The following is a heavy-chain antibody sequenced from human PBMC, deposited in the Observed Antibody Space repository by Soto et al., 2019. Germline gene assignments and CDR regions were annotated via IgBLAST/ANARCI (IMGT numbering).Heavy chain of an antibody. Sequence: GGSPRISCTASGVTVCTYAMDGVRQEPGKGLEWVSLISGNGDTTHYEESVKGRFTISRDNSKNTSYLQMSSLRAEDTAIYYCAREYSLAVLAPGYWGQGTLVTVSS. J-gene: IGHJ4*02. V-gene: IGHV3-23*01. D-gene: IGHD2-8*02. CDR1: GVTVCTYA. CDR2: ISGNGDTT. CDR3: AREYSLAVLAPGY.